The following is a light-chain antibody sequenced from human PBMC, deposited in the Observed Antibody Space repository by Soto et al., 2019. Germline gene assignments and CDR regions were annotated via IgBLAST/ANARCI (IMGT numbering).Light chain of an antibody. V-gene: IGLV2-14*01. CDR2: DVS. CDR1: SSDVGGYNY. J-gene: IGLJ1*01. CDR3: SSYKRSSTYV. Sequence: QSALTQPASVSGSPGQSITISCTGTSSDVGGYNYVSWYQQHPGKAPKLMIYDVSNRPSGVSNRFSGSKYGNTASLTISGLQAEDEADYYCSSYKRSSTYVFGTGTKVTVL.